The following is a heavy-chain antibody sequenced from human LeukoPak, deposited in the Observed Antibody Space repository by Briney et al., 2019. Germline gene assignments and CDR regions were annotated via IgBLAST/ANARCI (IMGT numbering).Heavy chain of an antibody. J-gene: IGHJ6*02. Sequence: ASVKVSCKASGYIFTGYYLHWVRQAPGQGLEWMGWINPNSGGTNYAQKFQGRVTMTRDTSISTAYMELSRLRSDDTAVYYCARVATIGYYYYGMDVWGQGTTVTVSS. CDR3: ARVATIGYYYYGMDV. CDR1: GYIFTGYY. CDR2: INPNSGGT. V-gene: IGHV1-2*02. D-gene: IGHD5-12*01.